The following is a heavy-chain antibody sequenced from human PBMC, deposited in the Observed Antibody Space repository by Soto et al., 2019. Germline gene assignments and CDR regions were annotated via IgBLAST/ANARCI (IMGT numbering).Heavy chain of an antibody. Sequence: SETLSLTCSVSGGSINNRTYYWGWIRQPPGKGLEWIGSISYSGRTYDNPSLKSRVTISSDTSNNQFSLKLSSVTAADTAVYYCARAPGDFWSGYYLGDYFDYWGQGTLVTVSS. CDR2: ISYSGRT. CDR1: GGSINNRTYY. J-gene: IGHJ4*02. V-gene: IGHV4-39*07. D-gene: IGHD3-3*01. CDR3: ARAPGDFWSGYYLGDYFDY.